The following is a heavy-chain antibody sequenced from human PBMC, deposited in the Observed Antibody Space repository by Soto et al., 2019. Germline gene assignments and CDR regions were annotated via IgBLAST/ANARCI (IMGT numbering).Heavy chain of an antibody. J-gene: IGHJ4*02. D-gene: IGHD2-21*01. CDR3: ASLVLGYYFDY. CDR1: GGSISSGGYY. V-gene: IGHV4-31*03. Sequence: LSLTCTVSGGSISSGGYYWSWIRQHPGKGLEWIGYIYYSGSTYYNPSLKSRVTISVDTSKYQFSLKLSSVTAADTAVYYCASLVLGYYFDYWGQGTLVTVSS. CDR2: IYYSGST.